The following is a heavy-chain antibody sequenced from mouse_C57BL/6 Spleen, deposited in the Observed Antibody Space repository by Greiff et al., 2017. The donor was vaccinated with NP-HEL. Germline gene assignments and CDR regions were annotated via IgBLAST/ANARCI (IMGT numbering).Heavy chain of an antibody. CDR2: INPSSGYT. D-gene: IGHD1-1*01. Sequence: VQLQQSGAELARPGASVKMSCKASGYTFTSYTMHWVKQRPGQGLEWIGYINPSSGYTKYNQKFKDKATLTADKSSSTAYMQLSSLTSEDSAVYYCARSYYYGSSPPMDYWGQGTSVTVSS. CDR1: GYTFTSYT. J-gene: IGHJ4*01. CDR3: ARSYYYGSSPPMDY. V-gene: IGHV1-4*01.